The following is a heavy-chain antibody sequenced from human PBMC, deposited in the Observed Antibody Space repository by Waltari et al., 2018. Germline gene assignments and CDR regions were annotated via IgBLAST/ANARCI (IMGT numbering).Heavy chain of an antibody. J-gene: IGHJ4*02. CDR3: ARDSHLSIAAAGTCGY. V-gene: IGHV1-2*06. D-gene: IGHD6-13*01. CDR2: INPNSGGT. CDR1: GYTFTGYY. Sequence: QVQLVQSGAEVKKPGASVKVSCKASGYTFTGYYMHWVRQAPGQGLEWMGRINPNSGGTNYAQKFQGRVTMTRDTSISTAYMELSRLRSDDTAVYYCARDSHLSIAAAGTCGYWGQGTLVTVSS.